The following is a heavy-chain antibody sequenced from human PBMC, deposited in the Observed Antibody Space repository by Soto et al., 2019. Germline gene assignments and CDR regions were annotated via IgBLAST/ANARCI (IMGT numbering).Heavy chain of an antibody. D-gene: IGHD5-18*01. Sequence: QVQLVQSGAEVKKPGASVKVSCKASGYIFTSYDINWVRQATGQRLEWMGWMNPNSGNAGSVQKFQGRVTMTRNTSIGTAYMELSSLRSEDTSVYYGARSPRGYSFADSWGQGTLVSVSS. V-gene: IGHV1-8*02. CDR2: MNPNSGNA. CDR1: GYIFTSYD. CDR3: ARSPRGYSFADS. J-gene: IGHJ4*02.